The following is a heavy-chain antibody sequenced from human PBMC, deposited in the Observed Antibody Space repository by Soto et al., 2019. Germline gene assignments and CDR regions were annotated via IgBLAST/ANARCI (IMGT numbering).Heavy chain of an antibody. CDR2: INPSGGTT. J-gene: IGHJ4*02. CDR3: ARGPATAPDAY. Sequence: ASVKVSCKTSGYVFTSYYIHWVRQAPGQGLEWMGIINPSGGTTTYAQKFQGRVTMTRDTSTSTVYMELSSLRSEDTAVYYCARGPATAPDAYWGLGTLVPVSS. D-gene: IGHD2-2*01. CDR1: GYVFTSYY. V-gene: IGHV1-46*01.